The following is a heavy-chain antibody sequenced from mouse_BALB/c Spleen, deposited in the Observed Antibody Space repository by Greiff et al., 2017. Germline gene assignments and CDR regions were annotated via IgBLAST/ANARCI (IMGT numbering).Heavy chain of an antibody. V-gene: IGHV5-12-1*01. J-gene: IGHJ2*01. CDR1: GFAFSSYD. CDR2: ISSGGGST. Sequence: EVKVVESGGGLVKPGGSLKLSCAASGFAFSSYDMSWVRQTPEKRLEWVAYISSGGGSTYYPDTVKGRFTISRDNAKNTLYLQMSSLKSEDTAMYYCARGYGEDFDYWGQGTTLTVSS. CDR3: ARGYGEDFDY. D-gene: IGHD1-1*02.